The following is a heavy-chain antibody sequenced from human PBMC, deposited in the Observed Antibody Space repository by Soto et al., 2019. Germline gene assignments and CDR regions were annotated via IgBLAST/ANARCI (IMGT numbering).Heavy chain of an antibody. D-gene: IGHD2-15*01. CDR3: ANDTTSSGGRSHFAL. CDR1: GFAFGTYV. Sequence: EVQLLESGGGLVQPGGSLRLSCEASGFAFGTYVMSWVRQAPGKGLEWVSAIRGRVNSTYYADSVKGRFTISRDNAKNTMYMQMPRMSAEETDVYYCANDTTSSGGRSHFALCGQGTLVTASS. V-gene: IGHV3-23*01. CDR2: IRGRVNST. J-gene: IGHJ4*02.